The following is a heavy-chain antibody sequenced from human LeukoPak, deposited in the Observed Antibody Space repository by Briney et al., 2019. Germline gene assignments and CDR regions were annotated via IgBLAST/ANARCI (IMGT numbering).Heavy chain of an antibody. J-gene: IGHJ4*02. CDR2: FDPEDGET. V-gene: IGHV1-24*01. CDR1: GYTLTELS. Sequence: ASVKVSCKVSGYTLTELSMHWVRQAPGKGLEWMGGFDPEDGETIYAQKFQGRVTMTTDTSTSTAYMELRSLRSDDTAVYYCARDDGIAARNFYYWGQGTLVTVSS. CDR3: ARDDGIAARNFYY. D-gene: IGHD6-6*01.